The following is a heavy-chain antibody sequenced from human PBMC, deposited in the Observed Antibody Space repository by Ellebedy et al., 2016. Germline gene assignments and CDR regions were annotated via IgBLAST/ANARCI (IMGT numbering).Heavy chain of an antibody. CDR3: ARERGTMVRGVKEGNWFDP. V-gene: IGHV3-33*08. CDR1: GFTFSSYG. Sequence: GGSLRLSCAASGFTFSSYGMHWVRQAPGKGLEWVAVIWYDGSNKYYADSVKGRFTISRDNSKNTLYLQMNSLRAEDTAVYYCARERGTMVRGVKEGNWFDPWGQGTLVTVSS. D-gene: IGHD3-10*01. CDR2: IWYDGSNK. J-gene: IGHJ5*02.